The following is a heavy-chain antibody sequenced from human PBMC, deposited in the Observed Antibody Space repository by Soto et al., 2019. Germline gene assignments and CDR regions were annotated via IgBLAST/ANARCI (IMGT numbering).Heavy chain of an antibody. Sequence: SVNVSCKASGGTFSSYTIRWVRQAPGQGLEWMGRIIPILGIANYAQKFQGRVTITRDTSASTAYMELNSLRGDDTAIYYCAKPISGYYAPSDHWGQGTQVTVSS. D-gene: IGHD3-22*01. J-gene: IGHJ4*02. CDR2: IIPILGIA. CDR1: GGTFSSYT. CDR3: AKPISGYYAPSDH. V-gene: IGHV1-69*02.